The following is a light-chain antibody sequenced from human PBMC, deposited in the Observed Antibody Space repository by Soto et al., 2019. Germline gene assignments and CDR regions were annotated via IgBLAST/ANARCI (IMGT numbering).Light chain of an antibody. CDR3: SSYTSSTDYV. CDR1: SSDVGTYNY. Sequence: QSVLTQPASVSGSPGQSITISCTGTSSDVGTYNYVSWYQQHPGKAPKLIIYEVSNRPSGVSNRFSGSKSGHTASLTISGLQAEDEADYYCSSYTSSTDYVFGTGTKVTVL. V-gene: IGLV2-14*01. CDR2: EVS. J-gene: IGLJ1*01.